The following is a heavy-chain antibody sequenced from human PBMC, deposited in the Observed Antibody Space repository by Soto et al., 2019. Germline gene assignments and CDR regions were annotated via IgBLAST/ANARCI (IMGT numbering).Heavy chain of an antibody. D-gene: IGHD2-15*01. Sequence: PSETLSLTCTVSGGSISSYYWSWIRQPPGKGLEWIGYIYYSGSTNYNPSLKSRVTISVDTSKNQFSLKLSSVTAADTAVYYCARASSPSGGSCYPYWGQGTLVTVSS. CDR3: ARASSPSGGSCYPY. J-gene: IGHJ4*02. V-gene: IGHV4-59*12. CDR2: IYYSGST. CDR1: GGSISSYY.